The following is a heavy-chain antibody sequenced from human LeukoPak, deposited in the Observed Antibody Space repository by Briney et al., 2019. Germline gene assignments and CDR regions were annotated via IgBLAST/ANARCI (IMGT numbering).Heavy chain of an antibody. V-gene: IGHV4-4*07. D-gene: IGHD1-1*01. CDR2: IYTSGST. CDR3: ARAKPNWNPPDY. J-gene: IGHJ4*02. CDR1: SGSISSYY. Sequence: SETLSLTCTVSSGSISSYYWSWIRQPAGKGLEWIGRIYTSGSTNYNPSLKSRVSMSVDTSKNQFSLKLNSVTAADTAVYYCARAKPNWNPPDYWGQGTLVTVSS.